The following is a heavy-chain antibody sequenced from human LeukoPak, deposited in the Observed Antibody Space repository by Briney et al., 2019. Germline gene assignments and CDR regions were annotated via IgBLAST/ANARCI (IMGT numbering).Heavy chain of an antibody. D-gene: IGHD2-15*01. V-gene: IGHV1-18*01. J-gene: IGHJ4*02. CDR2: ISAYNGST. CDR3: ARGAYCSGGSCPVGY. Sequence: ASVKVSCKASGYTFTSYGISWVRQAPGQGLEWMGWISAYNGSTNYAQKLQGRVTMTTDTSTSTAYMELRSLRSDDTAVYYCARGAYCSGGSCPVGYWGQGTQVTVSS. CDR1: GYTFTSYG.